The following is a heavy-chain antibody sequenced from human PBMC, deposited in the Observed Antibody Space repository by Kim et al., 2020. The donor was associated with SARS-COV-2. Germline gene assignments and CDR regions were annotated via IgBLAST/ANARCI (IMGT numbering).Heavy chain of an antibody. D-gene: IGHD1-26*01. CDR3: ARGGSGSYLGYFDY. CDR2: ISGSGGST. V-gene: IGHV3-23*01. J-gene: IGHJ4*02. Sequence: GGSLRLSCAASGFTFSSYAMSWVRQAPGKGLEWVSAISGSGGSTYYADSVKGRFTISRDNSKNTLYLQMNSLRAEDTAVYYCARGGSGSYLGYFDYWGQGTLVTVSS. CDR1: GFTFSSYA.